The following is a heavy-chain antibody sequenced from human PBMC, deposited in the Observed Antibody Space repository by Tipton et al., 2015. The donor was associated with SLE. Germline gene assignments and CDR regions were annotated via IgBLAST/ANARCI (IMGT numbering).Heavy chain of an antibody. CDR1: GGSFSGYY. CDR3: ARVQPESPEITVSYAFDI. V-gene: IGHV4-34*01. Sequence: TLSLTCAVYGGSFSGYYWSWIRQPPGKGLEWIGEINHSGSTNYNPSLKSRVTISVDTSKNPFSLKLSSVTAADTAVYYCARVQPESPEITVSYAFDIWGQVTWVTVSS. J-gene: IGHJ3*02. D-gene: IGHD1-14*01. CDR2: INHSGST.